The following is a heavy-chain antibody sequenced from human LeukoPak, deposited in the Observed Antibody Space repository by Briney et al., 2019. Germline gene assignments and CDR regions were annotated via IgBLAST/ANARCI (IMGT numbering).Heavy chain of an antibody. CDR1: GGSISSGGYS. Sequence: PSQTLSLTCAVSGGSISSGGYSWSWIRQPPGKGLEWIGYIYHSGSTYYNPSLKSRVTISVDRSKNQFSLKLSSVTAADTAVYYCARHPGREDCGGDCYRFDYWGQGTLVTVSS. CDR3: ARHPGREDCGGDCYRFDY. D-gene: IGHD2-21*02. J-gene: IGHJ4*02. CDR2: IYHSGST. V-gene: IGHV4-30-2*01.